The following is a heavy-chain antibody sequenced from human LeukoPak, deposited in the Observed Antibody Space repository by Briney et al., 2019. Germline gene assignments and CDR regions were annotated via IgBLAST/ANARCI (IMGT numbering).Heavy chain of an antibody. CDR2: VHYGGST. V-gene: IGHV4-59*08. CDR1: GGSINAYY. Sequence: SSETLSLTCTVSGGSINAYYWSWVRQSPGKGLEWIGYVHYGGSTNYNPSLKSRVTISVYAYTNQFSLKLSSVAAADTAVYYCARGTDYYDSSGYYYTDYWGQGTLVTVSS. D-gene: IGHD3-22*01. J-gene: IGHJ4*02. CDR3: ARGTDYYDSSGYYYTDY.